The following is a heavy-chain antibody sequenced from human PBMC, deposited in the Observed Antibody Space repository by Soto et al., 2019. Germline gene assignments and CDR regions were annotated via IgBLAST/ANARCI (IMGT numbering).Heavy chain of an antibody. CDR3: ATLPPRIVVVVLPIPT. CDR1: GASISSTNW. CDR2: IYHTGST. D-gene: IGHD2-15*01. J-gene: IGHJ4*02. Sequence: QVQLQESGPRLVKPSGTLSLTCAVSGASISSTNWWTWVRQPPGKGLEWIGEIYHTGSTKYNPSRKSRVTIALDKSNNQCSLNRSSVTAADTAVYYCATLPPRIVVVVLPIPTWGQGTLVTVSS. V-gene: IGHV4-4*02.